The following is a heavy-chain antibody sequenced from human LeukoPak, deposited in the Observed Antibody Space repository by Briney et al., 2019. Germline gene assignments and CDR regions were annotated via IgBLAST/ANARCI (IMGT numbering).Heavy chain of an antibody. V-gene: IGHV1-69*13. CDR3: ARAYSYGPPFDY. J-gene: IGHJ4*02. Sequence: SVKVSCKASGGTFSSYAISWVRQAPGQGLERMGGIIPIFGTANYAQKFQGRVTITADESTSTAYMELSSLRSEDTAVYYCARAYSYGPPFDYWGQGTLVTVSS. CDR1: GGTFSSYA. D-gene: IGHD5-18*01. CDR2: IIPIFGTA.